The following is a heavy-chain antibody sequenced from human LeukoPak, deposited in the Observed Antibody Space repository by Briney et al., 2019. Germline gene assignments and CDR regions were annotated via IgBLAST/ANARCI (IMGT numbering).Heavy chain of an antibody. J-gene: IGHJ4*02. Sequence: GGSLRLSCAASGCIFSSYSMNWVRQAPGKGLEWVSSISSSSSYIYYADSVKGRFTISRDNAKNSLYMQMNSLRAEDTAVYYCARDRAVDYWGQGTLVTVSS. D-gene: IGHD4/OR15-4a*01. CDR3: ARDRAVDY. CDR2: ISSSSSYI. V-gene: IGHV3-21*01. CDR1: GCIFSSYS.